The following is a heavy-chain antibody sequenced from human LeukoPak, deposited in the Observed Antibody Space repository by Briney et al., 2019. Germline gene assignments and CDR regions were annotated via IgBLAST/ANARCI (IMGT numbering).Heavy chain of an antibody. V-gene: IGHV4-38-2*02. CDR1: GYSISSGYY. D-gene: IGHD4-17*01. J-gene: IGHJ4*02. CDR3: ARTDYGDPILY. Sequence: SETLSLTCTVSGYSISSGYYWGWIRQPPGKGLEWIGSIYHSGSTYYNPSLKSRVTISVDTSKSQFSLKLSSVTAADTAVYYCARTDYGDPILYWGQGTLVTVSS. CDR2: IYHSGST.